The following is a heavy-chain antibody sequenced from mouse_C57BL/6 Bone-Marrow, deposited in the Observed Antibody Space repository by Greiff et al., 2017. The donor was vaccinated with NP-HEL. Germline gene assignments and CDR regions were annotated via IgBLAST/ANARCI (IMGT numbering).Heavy chain of an antibody. J-gene: IGHJ4*01. CDR1: GYTFTSYW. CDR2: IDPSDSYT. D-gene: IGHD1-1*01. CDR3: ARRGGSLYYYAMDY. V-gene: IGHV1-50*01. Sequence: QVQLQQPGAELVKPGASVKLSCKASGYTFTSYWMQWVKQRPGQGLEWIGEIDPSDSYTNYNQKFKGKATLTVDTSSSTAYMQLSSLTSEDSAVYYCARRGGSLYYYAMDYWGQGTSVTVSS.